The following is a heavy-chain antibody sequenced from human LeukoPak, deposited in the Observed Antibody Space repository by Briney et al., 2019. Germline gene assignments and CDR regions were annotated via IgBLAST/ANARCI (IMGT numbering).Heavy chain of an antibody. CDR2: ISSSSSYI. CDR1: GFTFSSYS. CDR3: ARALAAAGNLDAFDI. D-gene: IGHD6-13*01. V-gene: IGHV3-21*01. J-gene: IGHJ3*02. Sequence: GGSLRLSCAASGFTFSSYSMNWVRQAPGKGLEWVSSISSSSSYIYYADSVKGRFTISRDNSKNTLYLQMNSLRAEDTAVYYCARALAAAGNLDAFDIWGQGTMVTVSS.